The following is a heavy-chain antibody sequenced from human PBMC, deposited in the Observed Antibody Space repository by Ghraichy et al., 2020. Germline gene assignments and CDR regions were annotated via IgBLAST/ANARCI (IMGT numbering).Heavy chain of an antibody. J-gene: IGHJ1*01. CDR1: GFTLIDYS. CDR2: ISSSSSTI. D-gene: IGHD3-10*01. V-gene: IGHV3-48*01. Sequence: GGSLRLSCAASGFTLIDYSMNWVRQAPWKGLEWVSYISSSSSTIYYADSVKGRFTISRDNAKNSVYLQMNSLTAEDTAVYYCVRAYYSGSGKDRWGQGTLVTVSS. CDR3: VRAYYSGSGKDR.